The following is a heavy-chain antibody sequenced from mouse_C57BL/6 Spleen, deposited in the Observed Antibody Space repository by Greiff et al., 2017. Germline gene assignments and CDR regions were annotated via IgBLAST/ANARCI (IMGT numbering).Heavy chain of an antibody. Sequence: VQLQQSGAELARPGASVKMSCKASGYTFTSYTMHWVKQRPGQGLEWFGYINPSSGYTKYNQKFKDKATLTADKSSSTAYMQLSSLTSEDSAVYYCARSDYDYDGYYFDYWGQGTTLTVSS. CDR3: ARSDYDYDGYYFDY. CDR2: INPSSGYT. CDR1: GYTFTSYT. D-gene: IGHD2-4*01. V-gene: IGHV1-4*01. J-gene: IGHJ2*01.